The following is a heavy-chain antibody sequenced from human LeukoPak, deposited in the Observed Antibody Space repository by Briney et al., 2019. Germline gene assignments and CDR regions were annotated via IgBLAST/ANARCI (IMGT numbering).Heavy chain of an antibody. CDR2: IYYSGST. V-gene: IGHV4-31*03. J-gene: IGHJ4*02. CDR1: GGSISSGGYY. CDR3: TCETGVGATLTIDY. Sequence: SETLSLTCTASGGSISSGGYYWSWIRQHPGKGLEWIGYIYYSGSTYYNPSLKSRVTISVDTSKNQFSLKLSSVTAADTAVYYCTCETGVGATLTIDYWGQGTLVTVSS. D-gene: IGHD1-26*01.